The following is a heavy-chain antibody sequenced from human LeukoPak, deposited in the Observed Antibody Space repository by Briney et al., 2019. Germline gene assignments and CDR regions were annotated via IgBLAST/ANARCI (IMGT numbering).Heavy chain of an antibody. D-gene: IGHD5-12*01. J-gene: IGHJ4*02. Sequence: SETLSLTCTVSGGSISSSSPYYWGWIRQPPGKGLEWIGSMYYSGSTYYNPSLKSRVTIFVDTSKNQFSLKVRSVAAADTAVYYCVKHTHSGHDLSHWGQGTLVTVSS. CDR3: VKHTHSGHDLSH. CDR2: MYYSGST. V-gene: IGHV4-39*01. CDR1: GGSISSSSPYY.